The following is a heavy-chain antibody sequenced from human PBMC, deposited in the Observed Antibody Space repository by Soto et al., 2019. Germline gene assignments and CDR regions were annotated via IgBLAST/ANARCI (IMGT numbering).Heavy chain of an antibody. V-gene: IGHV3-30*04. J-gene: IGHJ4*01. CDR1: GFMFSAYA. D-gene: IGHD6-19*01. CDR3: ARDPSPYTSGWYGVDF. CDR2: ISYDGTNK. Sequence: QVQLVESGGGVVQPGRSLRLSCAASGFMFSAYAMLWARQAPGKGLEWVAAISYDGTNKYYADSVKGRFTISRDNSKNTLFLQMNSLRAEDTAVYYCARDPSPYTSGWYGVDFWGHGTLVTVSS.